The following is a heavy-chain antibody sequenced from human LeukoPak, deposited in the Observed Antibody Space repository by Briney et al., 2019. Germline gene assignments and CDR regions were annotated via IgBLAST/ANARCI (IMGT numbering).Heavy chain of an antibody. Sequence: GGSLRLSCAASGFTFSSYSMNWVRQAPGKGLEWVANINQDGSEKYYVDSVKGRFTISRDNAKNSLSLQVESLRADDTAVYYCARGGSSPDYWGQGTLVTVSS. CDR3: ARGGSSPDY. D-gene: IGHD1-26*01. CDR2: INQDGSEK. CDR1: GFTFSSYS. J-gene: IGHJ4*02. V-gene: IGHV3-7*01.